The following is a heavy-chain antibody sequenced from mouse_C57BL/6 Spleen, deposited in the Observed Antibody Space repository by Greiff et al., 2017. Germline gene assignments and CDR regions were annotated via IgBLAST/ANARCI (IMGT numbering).Heavy chain of an antibody. CDR2: IWSGGST. J-gene: IGHJ2*01. CDR1: GFSLTSYG. CDR3: ARERGDY. Sequence: QVQLQQSGPGLVQPSQSLSITCTVSGFSLTSYGVHWVRQSPGKGLEWLGVIWSGGSTDYNAAVISRLSISKDNSKSQVFFKMNRLQADDTAIYYCARERGDYWGQGTTLTVSS. V-gene: IGHV2-2*01.